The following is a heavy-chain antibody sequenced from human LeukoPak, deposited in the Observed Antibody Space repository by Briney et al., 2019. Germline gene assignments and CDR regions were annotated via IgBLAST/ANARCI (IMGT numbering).Heavy chain of an antibody. J-gene: IGHJ4*02. D-gene: IGHD2-2*01. CDR1: GGSISSSSYY. V-gene: IGHV4-39*01. CDR3: ARVRSTSSPYTLFDY. CDR2: IYYSGST. Sequence: SETLSLTCTVSGGSISSSSYYWGWIRQPPGKGLEWIGSIYYSGSTYYNPSLKSRVTISVDTSKNQFSLKLSSVTAADTAVYYCARVRSTSSPYTLFDYWGQGTLVTVSS.